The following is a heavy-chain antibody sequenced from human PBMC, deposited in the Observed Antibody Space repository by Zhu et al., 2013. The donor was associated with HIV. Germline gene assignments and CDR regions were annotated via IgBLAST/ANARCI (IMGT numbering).Heavy chain of an antibody. V-gene: IGHV1-46*01. J-gene: IGHJ4*02. D-gene: IGHD1-26*01. Sequence: QVQLVQSGAEVKKPGASVKVSCKASGYTFTSYYVHWVRQAPGQGLEWMGIINPSGDSTNYAQKFKGRVTMTRDASTSTVYMELSSLRSEDTAVYYCARAGTCGGSYCYFDYWGQGTLVTVSS. CDR1: GYTFTSYY. CDR3: ARAGTCGGSYCYFDY. CDR2: INPSGDST.